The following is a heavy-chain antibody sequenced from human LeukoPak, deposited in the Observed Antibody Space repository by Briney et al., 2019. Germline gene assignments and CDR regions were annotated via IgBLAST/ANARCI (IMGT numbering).Heavy chain of an antibody. CDR3: ARDRIYYDTSGYPFL. V-gene: IGHV4-59*01. D-gene: IGHD3-22*01. CDR1: GGSMSSYY. Sequence: PSETLSLTCTVSGGSMSSYYWSWIRQPPGKGLEWIGNIYYSGSTNYNPSLKSRVTISVDTSKNQFSLKLTSVTAADAAVYYCARDRIYYDTSGYPFLWGRGTLVTVSS. J-gene: IGHJ2*01. CDR2: IYYSGST.